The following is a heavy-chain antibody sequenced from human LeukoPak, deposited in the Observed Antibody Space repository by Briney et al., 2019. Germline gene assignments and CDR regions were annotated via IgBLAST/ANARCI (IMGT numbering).Heavy chain of an antibody. Sequence: SVKVSRKASGGTFSSYAISWVRQAPGQGLEWMGRIIPILGIANYAQKFQGRVTITADKSTSTAYMELSSLRSEDTAVYYCARDVRIVGATTGFDYWGQGTLVTVSS. V-gene: IGHV1-69*04. D-gene: IGHD1-26*01. CDR3: ARDVRIVGATTGFDY. CDR2: IIPILGIA. J-gene: IGHJ4*02. CDR1: GGTFSSYA.